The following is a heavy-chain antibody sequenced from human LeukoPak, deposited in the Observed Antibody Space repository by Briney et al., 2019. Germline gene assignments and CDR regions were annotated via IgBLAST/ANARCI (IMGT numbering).Heavy chain of an antibody. CDR2: IYSGGST. J-gene: IGHJ6*02. CDR1: GFTVSSNY. Sequence: GGSLRLSCAASGFTVSSNYMSWVRQAPGKGLEWVSVIYSGGSTYYADSVKGRFTISRDNSKNTLYLQMNSLRAEDTAVYYCARDLFYDYRDYGYYYYGMDVWGQGTTVTVSS. V-gene: IGHV3-66*01. CDR3: ARDLFYDYRDYGYYYYGMDV. D-gene: IGHD4-17*01.